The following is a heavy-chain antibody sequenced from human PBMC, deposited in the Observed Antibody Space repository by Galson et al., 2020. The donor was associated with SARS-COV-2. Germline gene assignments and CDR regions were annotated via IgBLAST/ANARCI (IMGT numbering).Heavy chain of an antibody. Sequence: GESLKISCAASGFTFSSYAMSWVRQAPGKGLEWVSAISGSGGSTYYADSVKGRFTISRDNSKNTLYLQMNSLRAEDTAVYYCAKQFNLQLWLRFDYWGQGTLVTVSS. CDR1: GFTFSSYA. D-gene: IGHD5-18*01. V-gene: IGHV3-23*01. CDR2: ISGSGGST. J-gene: IGHJ4*02. CDR3: AKQFNLQLWLRFDY.